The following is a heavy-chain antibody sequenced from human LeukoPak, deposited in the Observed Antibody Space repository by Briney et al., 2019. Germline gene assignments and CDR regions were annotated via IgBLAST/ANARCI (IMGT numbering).Heavy chain of an antibody. D-gene: IGHD6-13*01. J-gene: IGHJ4*02. Sequence: GGSLRLSCTASGFTFGDYAMSWVRQAPGKGLEWVGFIRSKAYGGTTEYAASVKGRFTISRDDSKSIAYLQMNSLKTEDTAVYYCTRGAAAGTWRLDYWGQGTLVTVSS. CDR1: GFTFGDYA. V-gene: IGHV3-49*04. CDR3: TRGAAAGTWRLDY. CDR2: IRSKAYGGTT.